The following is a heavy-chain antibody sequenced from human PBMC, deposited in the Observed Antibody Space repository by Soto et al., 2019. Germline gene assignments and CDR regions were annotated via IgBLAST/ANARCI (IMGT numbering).Heavy chain of an antibody. CDR3: VQDEASVVGTPFEF. V-gene: IGHV3-23*01. CDR2: ISGSGAKT. CDR1: GFKFNAYA. D-gene: IGHD6-19*01. J-gene: IGHJ4*02. Sequence: EVQLLESGGGLARPGGYLRLSCAASGFKFNAYAMNWVRQAPGKGLEWVSAISGSGAKTYYADSVKGRFTISRDNSKDTLYLEMNSLRADDTALYYCVQDEASVVGTPFEFWGQGTLVSVSS.